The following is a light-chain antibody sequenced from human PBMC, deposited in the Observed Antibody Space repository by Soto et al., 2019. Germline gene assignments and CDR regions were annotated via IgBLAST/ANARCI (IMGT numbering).Light chain of an antibody. CDR1: SSDVGDYNY. J-gene: IGLJ1*01. CDR2: DVS. CDR3: SSYPSSSTRV. V-gene: IGLV2-14*01. Sequence: QSVLTQPASVSGSPGQSITISCTGTSSDVGDYNYVSWYQQHPGKAPKLMIFDVSNRPSGVSNRFSGSKSGNTASLTISGLQAEDEADYYCSSYPSSSTRVFGTGTKLTVL.